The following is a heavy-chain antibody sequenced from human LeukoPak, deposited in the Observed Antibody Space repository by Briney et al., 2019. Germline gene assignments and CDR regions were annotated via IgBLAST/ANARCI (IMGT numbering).Heavy chain of an antibody. J-gene: IGHJ4*02. Sequence: PSETLSLTCAVSGVSFDDYYWAWVRQTPGKGREWVGEINHSGYTNDSPSLKSRVTLSIHTSKKRFSLNLKSVTVADARLYYCTRMTTGHDYWGQGTLVTVSS. CDR3: TRMTTGHDY. CDR2: INHSGYT. V-gene: IGHV4-34*01. CDR1: GVSFDDYY. D-gene: IGHD4-17*01.